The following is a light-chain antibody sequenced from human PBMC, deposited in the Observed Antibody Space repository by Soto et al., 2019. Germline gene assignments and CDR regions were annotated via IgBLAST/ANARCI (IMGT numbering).Light chain of an antibody. CDR2: GAS. CDR3: QQYNNWPPVT. Sequence: EIVMTQSPATLSVSPLEIAILSFMVSQSVYNHLAWYQQKPGQAPRLSIYGASTRATGIPARFSGSGSGTEFTLTISSLQSEDFAVYYCQQYNNWPPVTFGPGTKVDI. J-gene: IGKJ3*01. V-gene: IGKV3-15*01. CDR1: QSVYNH.